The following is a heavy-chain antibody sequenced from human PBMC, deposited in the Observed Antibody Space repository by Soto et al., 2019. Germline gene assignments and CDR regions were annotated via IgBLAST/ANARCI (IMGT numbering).Heavy chain of an antibody. J-gene: IGHJ6*03. CDR3: AREAIVSTPYYYYYYMDV. CDR1: GFTFSDHY. Sequence: GGSLRLSCAASGFTFSDHYMDWVRQAPGKGLEWVGRTRNKANSYTTEYAASVKGRFTISRDDSKNSLYLQMNSLKTEDTAVYYFAREAIVSTPYYYYYYMDVWGKGTTVTVSS. CDR2: TRNKANSYTT. V-gene: IGHV3-72*01. D-gene: IGHD1-26*01.